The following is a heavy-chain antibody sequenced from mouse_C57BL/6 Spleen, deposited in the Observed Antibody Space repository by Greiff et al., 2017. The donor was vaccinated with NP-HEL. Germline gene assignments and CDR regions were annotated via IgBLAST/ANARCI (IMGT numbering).Heavy chain of an antibody. V-gene: IGHV3-6*01. D-gene: IGHD2-4*01. CDR2: ISYDGSN. CDR1: GYSITSGYY. Sequence: EVKLVESGPGLVKPSQSLSLTCSVTGYSITSGYYWNWIRQFPGNKLEWMGYISYDGSNNYNPSLKNRISITRDTSKNQFFLKLNSVTTEDTATYYCARGGLNYAMDYWGQGTSVTVAS. CDR3: ARGGLNYAMDY. J-gene: IGHJ4*01.